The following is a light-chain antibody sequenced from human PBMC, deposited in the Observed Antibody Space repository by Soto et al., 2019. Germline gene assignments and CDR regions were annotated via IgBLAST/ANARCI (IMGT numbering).Light chain of an antibody. CDR3: QQRSNWPRTWT. CDR2: DAS. J-gene: IGKJ1*01. Sequence: EIVLTQSPATLSLSPGERATLSCRASQSVSSYLAWYQHKPGQAPRLLIYDASKRATGIPARFSGSGSGTDFTLTINSLEPEDFAVYYCQQRSNWPRTWTFGQGTRVEIK. V-gene: IGKV3-11*01. CDR1: QSVSSY.